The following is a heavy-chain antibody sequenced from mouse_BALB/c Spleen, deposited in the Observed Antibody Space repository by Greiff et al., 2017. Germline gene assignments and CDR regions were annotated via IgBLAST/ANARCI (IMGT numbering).Heavy chain of an antibody. D-gene: IGHD2-14*01. CDR3: ARNGGYYRYDFYWYFDV. CDR1: GYTFTSYW. CDR2: INPSTGYT. J-gene: IGHJ1*01. Sequence: QVQLQQSGAELAKPGASVKMSCKASGYTFTSYWMHWVKQRPGQGLEWIGYINPSTGYTEYNQKFKDKATLTADKSSSTAYMQLSSLTSEDSAVYYCARNGGYYRYDFYWYFDVWGAGTTVTVSS. V-gene: IGHV1-7*01.